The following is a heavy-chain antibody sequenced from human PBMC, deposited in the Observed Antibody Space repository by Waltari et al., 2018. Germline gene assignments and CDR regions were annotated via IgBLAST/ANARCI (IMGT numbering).Heavy chain of an antibody. D-gene: IGHD1-7*01. CDR3: AKYPCCETGTANYGMDV. Sequence: EVQLLGSGGGLVQPGGSLRLSCVASGFTFDSYAMSWVRQAPGNGLEWGLAVSPTGGATYYVDSVKCRFTISRDNAKNTLYLEMNNLRAEDTAVYYCAKYPCCETGTANYGMDVWGQGTTVTVSS. V-gene: IGHV3-23*01. J-gene: IGHJ6*02. CDR1: GFTFDSYA. CDR2: VSPTGGAT.